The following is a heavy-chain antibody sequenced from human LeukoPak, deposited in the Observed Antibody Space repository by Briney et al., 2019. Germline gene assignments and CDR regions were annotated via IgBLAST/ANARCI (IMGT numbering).Heavy chain of an antibody. V-gene: IGHV3-7*01. D-gene: IGHD1-7*01. J-gene: IGHJ4*02. CDR1: GFTFTNYW. CDR3: ARGGNYGNFDY. Sequence: PGGSLRLSCAASGFTFTNYWMTWVRQAPGKGLEWVANLKQDGNDKYYVDSVKGRFTISRDNAKNSLHLQMNSLRAEDTAVYYCARGGNYGNFDYWGQGTLVIVSS. CDR2: LKQDGNDK.